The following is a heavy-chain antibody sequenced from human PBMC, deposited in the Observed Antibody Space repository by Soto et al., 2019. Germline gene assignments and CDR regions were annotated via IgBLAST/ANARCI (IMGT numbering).Heavy chain of an antibody. CDR2: IYYSGST. J-gene: IGHJ4*02. CDR1: GGSISSGGYY. Sequence: PSETLSLTCTVSGGSISSGGYYWSWIRQHPGKGLEWIGYIYYSGSTYYNPSFKSRVTISVDTSKNQFSLKLSSVTAADTAVYYCARDYDSSGNFDYWGQGTLVTVSS. CDR3: ARDYDSSGNFDY. V-gene: IGHV4-31*03. D-gene: IGHD3-22*01.